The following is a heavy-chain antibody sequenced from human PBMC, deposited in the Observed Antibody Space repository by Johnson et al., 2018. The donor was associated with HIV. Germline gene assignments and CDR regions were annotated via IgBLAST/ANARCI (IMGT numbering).Heavy chain of an antibody. CDR1: GFTFSGYW. V-gene: IGHV3-7*01. CDR3: AKARDATRQTDALDV. Sequence: VQLVESGGGLVQPGGSLRLSCAASGFTFSGYWMSWVRQAPGKGLEWVANIKQDGSEKYYVDSVKGRFTISRDNSKNTLLLEMNSLRAEDTAVYYCAKARDATRQTDALDVWGQGTMVTVSS. J-gene: IGHJ3*01. CDR2: IKQDGSEK.